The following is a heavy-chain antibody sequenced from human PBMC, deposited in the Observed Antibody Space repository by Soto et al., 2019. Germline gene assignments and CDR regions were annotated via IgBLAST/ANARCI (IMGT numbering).Heavy chain of an antibody. V-gene: IGHV3-74*01. CDR2: VSHDGSTT. J-gene: IGHJ4*02. Sequence: PGVSLRLSCAASGLTFSNYVMHWVRQAQGKGLVWVSRVSHDGSTTSYADSVKGRFTIYRDNSKNTLYLQMNSMRDEDTAVYYCARDLDWVLYDYWGQGTPVTVSS. CDR3: ARDLDWVLYDY. CDR1: GLTFSNYV. D-gene: IGHD3-3*01.